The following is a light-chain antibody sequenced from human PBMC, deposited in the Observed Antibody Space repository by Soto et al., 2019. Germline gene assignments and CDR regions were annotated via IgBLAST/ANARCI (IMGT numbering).Light chain of an antibody. V-gene: IGLV2-14*01. J-gene: IGLJ1*01. CDR2: EVS. CDR3: SSYTSSSTLL. CDR1: SSDIGVYNY. Sequence: QSALTQPASASGSPGQSITISCSGTSSDIGVYNYVSWYQHHPGKAPKLIIFEVSDRPSGVSNRFFGSKSGNTASLTISGLQAEDEADYYCSSYTSSSTLLFGTGTKVTVL.